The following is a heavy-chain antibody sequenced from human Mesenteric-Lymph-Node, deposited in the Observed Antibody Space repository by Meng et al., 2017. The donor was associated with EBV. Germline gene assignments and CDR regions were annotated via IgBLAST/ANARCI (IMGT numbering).Heavy chain of an antibody. V-gene: IGHV2-5*02. CDR3: ARRPYSWNFNF. Sequence: ITCKESGPTLVKPTQLLTLTCTFSGFSLSTRGVGVGWIRQPPGKALEWLALIYWDDDKRYSPSLKSRLTITKDTSKNQVVLTMTNMDPVDTATYYCARRPYSWNFNFWGQGTLVTVSS. J-gene: IGHJ4*02. CDR1: GFSLSTRGVG. D-gene: IGHD1-20*01. CDR2: IYWDDDK.